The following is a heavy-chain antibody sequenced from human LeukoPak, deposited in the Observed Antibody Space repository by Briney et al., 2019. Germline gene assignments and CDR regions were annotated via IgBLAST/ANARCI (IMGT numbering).Heavy chain of an antibody. CDR2: ISAYNGNT. Sequence: GASVKVSCKASGYTFTSYGISWVRQAPGQGLEWMGWISAYNGNTNYAQKLQGRVTMTTDTSTSTAYMELRSLRSDDTAVYYCARDMFSPDYDFWSGYGYWGQGTLVTVSS. D-gene: IGHD3-3*01. CDR3: ARDMFSPDYDFWSGYGY. V-gene: IGHV1-18*01. J-gene: IGHJ4*02. CDR1: GYTFTSYG.